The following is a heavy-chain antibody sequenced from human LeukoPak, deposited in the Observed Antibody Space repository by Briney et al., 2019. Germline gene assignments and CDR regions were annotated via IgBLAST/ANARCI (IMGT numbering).Heavy chain of an antibody. D-gene: IGHD3-22*01. CDR3: ARDYYDSRGEAFDI. J-gene: IGHJ3*02. CDR1: GGSLGSHY. Sequence: SETLSLTCTVSGGSLGSHYWSWIRQPPGEGLEWIGYIYYSGTTSYNPSLKSRVTISVDTSKNQFSLKPSSVTAADTAVYYCARDYYDSRGEAFDIWGLGTMVTVSS. V-gene: IGHV4-59*11. CDR2: IYYSGTT.